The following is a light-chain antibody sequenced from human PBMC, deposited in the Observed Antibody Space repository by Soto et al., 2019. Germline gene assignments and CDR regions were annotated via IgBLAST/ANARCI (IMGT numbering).Light chain of an antibody. CDR2: EVS. CDR3: SSYTSTNTLGV. V-gene: IGLV2-14*01. J-gene: IGLJ2*01. Sequence: QSVLTQPASVSGSPGQSITISCTGTSSDVGGYNYVSWYQQHPGKAPKLIIYEVSNRPSGVSTRFSGSKSGNTASLTISGLQAEDEADYYCSSYTSTNTLGVFGGGTKVTVL. CDR1: SSDVGGYNY.